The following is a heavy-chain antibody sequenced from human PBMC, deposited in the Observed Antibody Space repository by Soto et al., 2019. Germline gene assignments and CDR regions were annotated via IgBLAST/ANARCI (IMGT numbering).Heavy chain of an antibody. D-gene: IGHD3-10*01. V-gene: IGHV1-3*01. CDR1: GYTFTGYA. J-gene: IGHJ6*02. Sequence: GASVKVSCKASGYTFTGYAMHWVRQAPGQRLEWMGWINAGNGNTKYSQKFQGRVTITRDTSASTAYMELSSLRSEDTAVYYCARDELRWFGHYYGMDVWGQGTTVTVSS. CDR3: ARDELRWFGHYYGMDV. CDR2: INAGNGNT.